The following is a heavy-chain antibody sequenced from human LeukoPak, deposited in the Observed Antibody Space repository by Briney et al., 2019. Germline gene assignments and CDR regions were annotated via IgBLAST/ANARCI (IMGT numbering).Heavy chain of an antibody. CDR1: GYTFTDNY. J-gene: IGHJ4*02. Sequence: ASVKVSCKASGYTFTDNYMHWVRQAPGQGLEWMGWINPNSGGTNYAQKFQGRVTMTRDTSISTAYMELSRLRSDDTAVYYCARAANSFLEWSNADYWGQGTLVTVSS. V-gene: IGHV1-2*02. CDR3: ARAANSFLEWSNADY. D-gene: IGHD3-3*01. CDR2: INPNSGGT.